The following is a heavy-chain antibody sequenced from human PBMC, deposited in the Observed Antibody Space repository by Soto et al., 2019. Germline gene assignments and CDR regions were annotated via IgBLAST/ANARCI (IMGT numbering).Heavy chain of an antibody. V-gene: IGHV1-69*02. Sequence: QVQLVQSGAEVRNPGSSVKVSCKASGGTFSSYTISWVRKAPGQGLEWMGRIIPILGIANYAQKFQGRVTITADKSTSSAYMELSSLRSEDTAVYYCARVTSSRCSSETGMDVWGQGTTVPVSS. D-gene: IGHD4-17*01. CDR1: GGTFSSYT. CDR3: ARVTSSRCSSETGMDV. CDR2: IIPILGIA. J-gene: IGHJ6*02.